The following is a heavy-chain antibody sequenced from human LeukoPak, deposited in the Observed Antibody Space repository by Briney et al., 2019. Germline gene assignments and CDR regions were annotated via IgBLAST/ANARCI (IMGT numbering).Heavy chain of an antibody. D-gene: IGHD4-17*01. V-gene: IGHV3-23*01. CDR1: GFTFSSYA. CDR2: ISGSGGST. CDR3: AKWKDYGDYVFDY. J-gene: IGHJ4*02. Sequence: PGRSLRLSCAASGFTFSSYAMSWVRQAPGKGLEWVSAISGSGGSTYYADSVKGRFTISRDNSKNTLYLQMNSLRAEDTAVYYCAKWKDYGDYVFDYWGQGTLVTVSS.